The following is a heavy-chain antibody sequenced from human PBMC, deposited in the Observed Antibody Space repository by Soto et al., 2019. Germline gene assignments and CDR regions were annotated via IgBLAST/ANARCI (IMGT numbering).Heavy chain of an antibody. CDR2: IVVGSGNT. CDR1: GYTFTSYG. D-gene: IGHD1-1*01. Sequence: ASVKVSCKASGYTFTSYGISWVRQAPGQGLEWVGWIVVGSGNTNYAQKFQERVTITRDMSTSTAYMELSSLRSEDTAVYYCAADHYSTAYFDYWGQGTLVTVSS. CDR3: AADHYSTAYFDY. J-gene: IGHJ4*02. V-gene: IGHV1-58*02.